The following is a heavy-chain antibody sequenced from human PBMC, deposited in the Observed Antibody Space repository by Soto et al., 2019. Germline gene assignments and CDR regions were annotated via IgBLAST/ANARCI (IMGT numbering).Heavy chain of an antibody. CDR1: GYTFTSYA. CDR3: ARTDHDSSGMGDLDAFDI. CDR2: INAGNGNT. V-gene: IGHV1-3*01. Sequence: GASVKVSCKASGYTFTSYAMRWVRQAPGQRLEWMGWINAGNGNTKYSQKFQGRVTITRDTSASTAYMELSSLRSEDTAVYYCARTDHDSSGMGDLDAFDIWGQGTMVTVS. J-gene: IGHJ3*02. D-gene: IGHD3-22*01.